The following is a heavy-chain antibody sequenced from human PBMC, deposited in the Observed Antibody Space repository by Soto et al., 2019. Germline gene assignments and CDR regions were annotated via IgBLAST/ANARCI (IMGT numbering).Heavy chain of an antibody. CDR3: ARQGYCSGGSCYPSHFDP. Sequence: PGESLKISCKGSGYSFTSYWISWVRQMPGKGLEWMGRIDPSDSYTNYSPSFQGHVTISADKSISTAYLQWSSLKASDTAMYYCARQGYCSGGSCYPSHFDPWGQGTLVTAPQ. CDR1: GYSFTSYW. D-gene: IGHD2-15*01. J-gene: IGHJ5*02. CDR2: IDPSDSYT. V-gene: IGHV5-10-1*01.